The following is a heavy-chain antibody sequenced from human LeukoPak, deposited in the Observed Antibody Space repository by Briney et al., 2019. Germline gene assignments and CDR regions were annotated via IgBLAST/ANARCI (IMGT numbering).Heavy chain of an antibody. CDR2: DRGTK. CDR1: GFIFKNAW. D-gene: IGHD3-22*01. Sequence: SGGSLRLSCTASGFIFKNAWMTWVRQAPGKGLEWVGRDRGTKDYAAPVKDRFSISRDNSKNTLYQVMINLKTEDTAVYYCTAGLYDTGGVDHWGQGTLVTVSS. V-gene: IGHV3-66*01. J-gene: IGHJ4*02. CDR3: TAGLYDTGGVDH.